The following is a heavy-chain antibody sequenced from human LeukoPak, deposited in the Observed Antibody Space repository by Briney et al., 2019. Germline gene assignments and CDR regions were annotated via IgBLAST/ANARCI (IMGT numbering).Heavy chain of an antibody. CDR1: GYTLTEVS. D-gene: IGHD3-10*01. Sequence: ASVKVSCKVSGYTLTEVSMHWVRQAPGKGLEWMGGFDPEDGETIYAQKFQGRVTMTEDTSTDTAYMELSSLRSEDTAVYYCARSPPMVRGVSPNFDYWGQGTLVTVSS. J-gene: IGHJ4*02. CDR3: ARSPPMVRGVSPNFDY. V-gene: IGHV1-24*01. CDR2: FDPEDGET.